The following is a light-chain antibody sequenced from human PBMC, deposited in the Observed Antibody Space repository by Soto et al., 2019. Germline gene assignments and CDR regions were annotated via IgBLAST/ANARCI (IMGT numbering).Light chain of an antibody. CDR1: QSVSSC. Sequence: EIVLTQSPATLSLSPGERATLSCRASQSVSSCLAWYQQKPGQAPRLLIYGASSRATGIPDRFSGSGSGTDFTLTISRLEPEDFVVYYCQQYGSSTLTFGGGTKVDIK. V-gene: IGKV3-20*01. CDR3: QQYGSSTLT. CDR2: GAS. J-gene: IGKJ4*01.